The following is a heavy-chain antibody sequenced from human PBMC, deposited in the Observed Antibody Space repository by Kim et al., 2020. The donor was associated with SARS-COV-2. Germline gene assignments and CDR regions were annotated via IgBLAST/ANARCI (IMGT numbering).Heavy chain of an antibody. Sequence: ASVKVSCKASGYTFTSYAMNWVRQAPGQGLEWMGWINTNTGNPTYAQGFTGRFAFTLDTSVSTAYLQISSLKAEDTAVYYCARDVDPSYNWFDPWGQGTLVTVSS. CDR3: ARDVDPSYNWFDP. D-gene: IGHD2-21*01. J-gene: IGHJ5*02. CDR1: GYTFTSYA. CDR2: INTNTGNP. V-gene: IGHV7-4-1*02.